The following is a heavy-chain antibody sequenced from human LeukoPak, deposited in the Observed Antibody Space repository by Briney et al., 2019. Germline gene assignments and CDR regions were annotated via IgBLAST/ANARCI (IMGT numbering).Heavy chain of an antibody. D-gene: IGHD3-22*01. CDR2: FDPEDGKI. CDR3: AAVEREYFDTSGYFDS. V-gene: IGHV1-24*01. J-gene: IGHJ4*02. Sequence: GASVKVSCTVSGYTLIEYSMHWVRQGRGKGLEWMGGFDPEDGKIMYAQKFQGRVTLTEDTSTDTAYMQLSSLRSEDTAVYYCAAVEREYFDTSGYFDSWGQGTLVTVSS. CDR1: GYTLIEYS.